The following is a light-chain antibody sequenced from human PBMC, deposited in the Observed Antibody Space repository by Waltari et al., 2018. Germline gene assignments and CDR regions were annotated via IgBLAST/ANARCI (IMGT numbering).Light chain of an antibody. V-gene: IGLV2-14*01. Sequence: QSALTQPASVSGSPGQSITISCPGTTSDIGNHDYVPWYQQHPGKAPKLLIYEGTNRPSGVSTRFSGSKSGSTASLTISGLQADDEAHYYCSSYTGSTTLLVFGGGTDLTVL. CDR1: TSDIGNHDY. J-gene: IGLJ2*01. CDR2: EGT. CDR3: SSYTGSTTLLV.